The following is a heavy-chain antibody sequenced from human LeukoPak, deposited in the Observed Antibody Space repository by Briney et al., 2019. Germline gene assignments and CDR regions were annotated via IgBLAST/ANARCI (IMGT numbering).Heavy chain of an antibody. CDR1: GFTFSSYG. J-gene: IGHJ5*02. V-gene: IGHV3-21*04. D-gene: IGHD5-24*01. CDR3: ARRLEEGWFDP. Sequence: GGSLRLSCAASGFTFSSYGMNWVRQTPGKGLEWVSFISSSSSDTNYADSVKGRFTISRDNAKNSLYLQMNSLRAEDTAVYYCARRLEEGWFDPWGQGTLVTVSS. CDR2: ISSSSSDT.